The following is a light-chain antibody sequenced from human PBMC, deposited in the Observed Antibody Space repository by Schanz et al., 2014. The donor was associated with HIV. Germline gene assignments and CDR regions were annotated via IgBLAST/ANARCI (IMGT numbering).Light chain of an antibody. CDR2: GAS. CDR1: RDIATY. Sequence: DIQMTQSPSAMSASVGDRVTITCRASRDIATYLAWFQQKPGKVPQRLIYGASSVQSGVPSRFSGSGSGTKFTLTISNLQPEDFATYYCLQHNTYPRTFGQGTKLEI. V-gene: IGKV1-17*03. J-gene: IGKJ2*01. CDR3: LQHNTYPRT.